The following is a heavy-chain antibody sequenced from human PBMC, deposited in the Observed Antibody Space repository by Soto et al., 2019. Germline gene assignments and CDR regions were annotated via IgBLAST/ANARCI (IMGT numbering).Heavy chain of an antibody. CDR2: IKRKRDGGTT. V-gene: IGHV3-15*07. D-gene: IGHD3-10*01. J-gene: IGHJ3*01. CDR1: AFTFSNAW. CDR3: TLVWFGELFRTDHDVFDV. Sequence: EVQLVESGGGLVKPGGSLRLSCAASAFTFSNAWMNWVRQAPGKGLEWVGRIKRKRDGGTTDYAAPVKGRFTISRDDSKNTLYLQMNSLKTEDTAVYYCTLVWFGELFRTDHDVFDVWGQGTLVTVSS.